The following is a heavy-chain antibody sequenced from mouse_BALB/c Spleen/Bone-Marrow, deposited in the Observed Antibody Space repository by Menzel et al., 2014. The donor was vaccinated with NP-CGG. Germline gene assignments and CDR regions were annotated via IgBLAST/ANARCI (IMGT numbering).Heavy chain of an antibody. J-gene: IGHJ4*01. D-gene: IGHD2-4*01. CDR2: ISNGSSTI. CDR3: ARKGAMITHYYAMDY. CDR1: GFTFSSFG. V-gene: IGHV5-17*02. Sequence: EVNVVESGGGLVQPGGSRKLSCAASGFTFSSFGMHWVRQAPEQGLEWVAYISNGSSTIYYADTVKGRFTISRDNPKNTLSLQMTSLRSEDTAMYYCARKGAMITHYYAMDYWGQGTSVTVSS.